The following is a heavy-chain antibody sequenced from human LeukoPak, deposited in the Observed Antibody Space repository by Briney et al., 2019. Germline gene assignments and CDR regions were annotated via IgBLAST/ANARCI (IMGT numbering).Heavy chain of an antibody. V-gene: IGHV3-48*03. Sequence: GGSLRLSCAASGFTLSTYEMTWVRQAPGKGLEWVSFISSSTSHTFYADSVKGRFTIFRDTAKNSLYLQMNNLRGEDTAVYYCARDVASSTRAFDIWGQGTMVAVS. CDR2: ISSSTSHT. J-gene: IGHJ3*02. CDR3: ARDVASSTRAFDI. D-gene: IGHD2-15*01. CDR1: GFTLSTYE.